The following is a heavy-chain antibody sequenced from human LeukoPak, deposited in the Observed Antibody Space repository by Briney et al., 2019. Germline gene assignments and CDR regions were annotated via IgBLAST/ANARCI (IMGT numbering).Heavy chain of an antibody. CDR3: ARGGFVVVPAAMPNWFDP. J-gene: IGHJ5*02. V-gene: IGHV1-2*02. D-gene: IGHD2-2*01. Sequence: ASVKVSCKASGYTFTGYYMHWVRQAPGQGLEWMGWINPNSGGTNYAQKFQGRVTMTRDTSISTAYMELSRLRSDDTAVYYCARGGFVVVPAAMPNWFDPWGQGTLVTVSS. CDR2: INPNSGGT. CDR1: GYTFTGYY.